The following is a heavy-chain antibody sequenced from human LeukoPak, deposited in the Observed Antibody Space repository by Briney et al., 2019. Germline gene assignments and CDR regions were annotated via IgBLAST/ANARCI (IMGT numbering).Heavy chain of an antibody. D-gene: IGHD6-19*01. CDR1: GGSISSSSYY. CDR3: AREPGYSSGSVD. V-gene: IGHV4-39*07. J-gene: IGHJ4*02. CDR2: IYYSGST. Sequence: SETLSLTCTVSGGSISSSSYYWGWIRQPPGKGLEWIGSIYYSGSTYYNPSLKSRVTISVDTSKNQFSLKLSSVTAAETAVYYCAREPGYSSGSVDWGQGTLVTVPS.